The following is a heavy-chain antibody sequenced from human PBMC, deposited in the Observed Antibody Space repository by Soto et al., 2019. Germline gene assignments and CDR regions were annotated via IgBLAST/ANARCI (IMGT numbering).Heavy chain of an antibody. V-gene: IGHV1-69*06. Sequence: QVQLVQSGAEVKKPGSSVKVSCKASGGTFSSYAISWVRQAPGQGLEWMGGIIPIFGTANYAQKFQGRVTMTTDTSTSTAYMELRSPRSDDTAVYYCARVAGPMDLRKDYWGQGTLVTVSS. J-gene: IGHJ4*02. CDR3: ARVAGPMDLRKDY. CDR1: GGTFSSYA. D-gene: IGHD2-8*01. CDR2: IIPIFGTA.